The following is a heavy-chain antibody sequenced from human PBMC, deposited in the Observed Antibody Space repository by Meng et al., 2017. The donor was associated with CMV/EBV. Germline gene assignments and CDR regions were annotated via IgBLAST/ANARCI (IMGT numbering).Heavy chain of an antibody. V-gene: IGHV1-69*05. D-gene: IGHD2-21*01. J-gene: IGHJ3*02. CDR3: ARSSPSLPSGGGDSYDAFDI. Sequence: SVKVSCKASGGTFSSYAISWVRQAPGQELEWMGGIIPIFGTANYAQKFQGRVTITTDESTSTAYMELSSLRSDDTAVYYCARSSPSLPSGGGDSYDAFDIWGQGTMVTVSS. CDR2: IIPIFGTA. CDR1: GGTFSSYA.